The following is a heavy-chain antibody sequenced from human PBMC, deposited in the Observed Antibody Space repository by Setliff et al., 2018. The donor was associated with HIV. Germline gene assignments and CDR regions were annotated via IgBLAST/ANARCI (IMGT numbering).Heavy chain of an antibody. Sequence: SETLSLTCTVSGGSIRNGNYSWGWIRQPPGKGLEWIGTFFSTGAAYYNPSLKSRVVISVDTSKNQFSLKLASVTAADTSIYYCARGEDYGDYNNWFGPWGQGILVTVSS. CDR3: ARGEDYGDYNNWFGP. J-gene: IGHJ5*02. V-gene: IGHV4-39*01. CDR1: GGSIRNGNYS. CDR2: FFSTGAA. D-gene: IGHD4-17*01.